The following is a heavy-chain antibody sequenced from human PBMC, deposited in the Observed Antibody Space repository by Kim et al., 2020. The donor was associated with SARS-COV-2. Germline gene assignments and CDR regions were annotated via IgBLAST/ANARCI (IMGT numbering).Heavy chain of an antibody. CDR1: GFTFNNAW. Sequence: GGSLRLSCVGSGFTFNNAWMAWVRLAPGRGLEWLGLIKSKTDGGTTDYAAPVKGRFTISRDDSKNTVYLQMNSLKTEDTAVYYCATDWESTASQHRQLYLEYWGQGTLVTVSS. CDR2: IKSKTDGGTT. D-gene: IGHD3-16*01. J-gene: IGHJ4*02. CDR3: ATDWESTASQHRQLYLEY. V-gene: IGHV3-15*01.